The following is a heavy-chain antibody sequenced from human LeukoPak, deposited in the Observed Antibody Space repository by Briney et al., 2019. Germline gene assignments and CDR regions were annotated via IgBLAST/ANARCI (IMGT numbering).Heavy chain of an antibody. CDR1: GGSFSGYY. CDR2: INHSGST. D-gene: IGHD2-2*01. Sequence: SQTLSLTCAVYGGSFSGYYWSWIPQPPGRGLEGIWEINHSGSTNYNPSLKSRVTISVDTSKNQFSLKLSSVTAADTAVYYCARGRKYCSSTSCYPVLGYYYYYMDVWGKGTTVTVSS. V-gene: IGHV4-34*01. CDR3: ARGRKYCSSTSCYPVLGYYYYYMDV. J-gene: IGHJ6*03.